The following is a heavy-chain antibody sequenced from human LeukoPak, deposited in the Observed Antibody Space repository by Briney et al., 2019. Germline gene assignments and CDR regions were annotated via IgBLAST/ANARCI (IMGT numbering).Heavy chain of an antibody. Sequence: GASVKVSCKASGYIFTGYGIIWVRQAPGQGLQGMGWITAHNGNTNYAQKLQGRVTMTTDTSTSTVYMELRSLRSDDTAVYYCARAQTTLLLDYWGQGTLVTVSS. V-gene: IGHV1-18*01. CDR3: ARAQTTLLLDY. CDR2: ITAHNGNT. CDR1: GYIFTGYG. J-gene: IGHJ4*02. D-gene: IGHD4-11*01.